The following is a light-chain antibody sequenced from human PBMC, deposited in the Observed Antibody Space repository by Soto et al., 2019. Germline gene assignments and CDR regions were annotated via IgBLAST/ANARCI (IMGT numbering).Light chain of an antibody. Sequence: DIQMTQSPSALSASVGDRVTITCRASQSVSGWLAWYQQKPGKAPKLLIYDVSSLERGVPSRFSGSGSGTELTLTISGLHPDDLATYYCQQYESYSGTFGPGTRVDLK. V-gene: IGKV1-5*01. CDR1: QSVSGW. CDR3: QQYESYSGT. J-gene: IGKJ1*01. CDR2: DVS.